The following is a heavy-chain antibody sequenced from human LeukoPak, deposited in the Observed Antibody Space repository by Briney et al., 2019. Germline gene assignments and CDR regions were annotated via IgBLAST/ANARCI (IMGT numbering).Heavy chain of an antibody. D-gene: IGHD2-15*01. CDR3: AKTLGSGGFFFAFDI. V-gene: IGHV3-23*01. CDR2: TSAGDGSR. CDR1: AFTFSNYA. Sequence: GGSLRLSCAASAFTFSNYAMTWVRQAPGKGLEWVSGTSAGDGSRHYADSVKGRFTISRDNSKNTLYLQMNSLRAEDTAVYYCAKTLGSGGFFFAFDIWGQGTMVTVSS. J-gene: IGHJ3*02.